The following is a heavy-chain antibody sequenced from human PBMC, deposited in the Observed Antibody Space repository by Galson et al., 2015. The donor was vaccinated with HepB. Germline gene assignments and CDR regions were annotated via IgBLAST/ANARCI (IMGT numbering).Heavy chain of an antibody. Sequence: SLRLSCAASEFTFSSYSMNWVRQAPGKGLEWVSSISSSSSFIYYADSVKGRFTISRDNAKNSLFLQMNSLRAEDTAVYYCASGYCSTGVCPCAYWGQRTLVTVSS. D-gene: IGHD2-2*03. CDR3: ASGYCSTGVCPCAY. V-gene: IGHV3-21*01. J-gene: IGHJ4*02. CDR1: EFTFSSYS. CDR2: ISSSSSFI.